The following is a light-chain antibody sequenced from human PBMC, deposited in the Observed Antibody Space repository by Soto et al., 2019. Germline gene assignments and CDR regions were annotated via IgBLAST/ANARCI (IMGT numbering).Light chain of an antibody. CDR1: QSVSNNY. V-gene: IGKV3-20*01. Sequence: IGVTLSPGALSLYPRERATLYCMASQSVSNNYLAWYQQKPGQAPRLLIYGASNRATGIPDRFSGSGSGTDFTLTISRLEPEDFAVYYCQQYGSSGTVGQGTKVDIK. J-gene: IGKJ1*01. CDR2: GAS. CDR3: QQYGSSGT.